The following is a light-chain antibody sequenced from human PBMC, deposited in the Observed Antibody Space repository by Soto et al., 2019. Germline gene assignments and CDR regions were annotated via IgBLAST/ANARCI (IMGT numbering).Light chain of an antibody. V-gene: IGLV2-14*01. CDR3: SSYTTSSTSV. CDR1: SSDVGGYDY. Sequence: QSVLTQPASVSGSPGQSITISCTGTSSDVGGYDYVSWYQQHPAKAPKLLIYEVNNRPSGVSTRFSGSKSGNTASLTISGLQADDEADYYCSSYTTSSTSVFGTGTKVTVL. J-gene: IGLJ1*01. CDR2: EVN.